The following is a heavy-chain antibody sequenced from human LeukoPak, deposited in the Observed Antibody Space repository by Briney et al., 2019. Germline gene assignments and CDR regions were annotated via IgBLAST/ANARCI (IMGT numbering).Heavy chain of an antibody. D-gene: IGHD3-3*01. Sequence: SETLSLTCAVYGGSFSGYYWSWIRQPPGKGLEWIGEINHSGSTNYNPSLKSRVTISVDTSKNQFSLKLSSVTAADTAVYYCASTIFGVVITRGFDPWGQGTLVTVSS. J-gene: IGHJ5*02. CDR1: GGSFSGYY. CDR2: INHSGST. CDR3: ASTIFGVVITRGFDP. V-gene: IGHV4-34*01.